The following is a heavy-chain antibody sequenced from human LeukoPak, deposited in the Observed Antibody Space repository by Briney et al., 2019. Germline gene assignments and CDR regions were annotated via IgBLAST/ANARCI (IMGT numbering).Heavy chain of an antibody. CDR3: ARSDYGDYVGDY. D-gene: IGHD4-17*01. Sequence: ASVKVSCKASGYTFTSYYMHWVRQAPGQGLEWMGIINPSGGSTSYAQKFQGRVTMTTDTSTSTAYMELRSLRSDDTAVYYCARSDYGDYVGDYWGQGTLVTVSS. V-gene: IGHV1-46*01. J-gene: IGHJ4*02. CDR2: INPSGGST. CDR1: GYTFTSYY.